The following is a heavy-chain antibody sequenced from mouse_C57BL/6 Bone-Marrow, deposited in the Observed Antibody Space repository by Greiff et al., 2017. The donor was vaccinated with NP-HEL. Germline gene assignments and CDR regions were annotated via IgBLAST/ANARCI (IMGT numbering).Heavy chain of an antibody. CDR3: TRTHYSNYEGFAY. CDR2: IDPETGGT. Sequence: QVQLKQSGAELVRPGASVTLSCKASGYTFTDYEMHWVKQTPVHGLEWIGAIDPETGGTAYNQKFKGKAILTADKSSSTAYMELRSLTSEDSAVYYCTRTHYSNYEGFAYWGQGTLVTVSA. V-gene: IGHV1-15*01. D-gene: IGHD2-5*01. J-gene: IGHJ3*01. CDR1: GYTFTDYE.